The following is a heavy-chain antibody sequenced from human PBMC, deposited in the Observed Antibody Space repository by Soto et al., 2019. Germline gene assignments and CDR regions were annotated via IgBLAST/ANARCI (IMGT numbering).Heavy chain of an antibody. V-gene: IGHV1-18*01. CDR2: ISAYNGNT. J-gene: IGHJ4*02. CDR1: GFTFXSYG. D-gene: IGHD3-22*01. CDR3: ARTVYYYDSSGYYLDY. Sequence: ASVKVSCKASGFTFXSYGISWVRQAPGQGLEWMGWISAYNGNTNYAQKLQGRVTMTTDTSTSTAYMELRSLRSDDTAVYYCARTVYYYDSSGYYLDYWGQGTLVTVSS.